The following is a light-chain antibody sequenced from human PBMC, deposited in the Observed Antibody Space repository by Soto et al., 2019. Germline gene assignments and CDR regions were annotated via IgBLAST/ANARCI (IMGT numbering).Light chain of an antibody. CDR3: QQYGGSMYT. CDR1: QSVSSSY. Sequence: EIVLTQSPGTLSLSPGERATLSCRASQSVSSSYLAWYQQKPGQAPRLLIYGASSRATDIPARFSGSGSGTDFTLTISRLEPEDFAVYYWQQYGGSMYTCGQGTNLEIK. J-gene: IGKJ2*01. CDR2: GAS. V-gene: IGKV3-20*01.